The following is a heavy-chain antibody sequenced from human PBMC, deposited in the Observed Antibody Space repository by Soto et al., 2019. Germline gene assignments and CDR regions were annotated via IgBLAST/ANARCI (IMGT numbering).Heavy chain of an antibody. D-gene: IGHD3-10*01. J-gene: IGHJ5*02. CDR2: IVVGSGNT. V-gene: IGHV1-58*01. Sequence: GASVKVCCKASGFTFTSSAVQWVRQARGQRLEWIGWIVVGSGNTNYAQKFQERVTITRDMSTSTAYMELSSLRSEDTAVYYCAAKRIGTKKLLWFGELSSRFDPWGQGTLVTVSS. CDR3: AAKRIGTKKLLWFGELSSRFDP. CDR1: GFTFTSSA.